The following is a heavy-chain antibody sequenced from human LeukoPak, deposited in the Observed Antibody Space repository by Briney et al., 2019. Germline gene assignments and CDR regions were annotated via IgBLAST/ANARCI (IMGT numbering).Heavy chain of an antibody. V-gene: IGHV4-4*07. J-gene: IGHJ4*02. CDR1: GGSISSHY. CDR2: IYSTGNT. Sequence: SETLSLTCTVSGGSISSHYWTWIRQPAGKGLEWIGRIYSTGNTNYNPSLESRVTISVDTSKNQFSLKLSSVTAADTAVYYCARNHENDTALFDYWGQGTLVTVSS. CDR3: ARNHENDTALFDY. D-gene: IGHD5-18*01.